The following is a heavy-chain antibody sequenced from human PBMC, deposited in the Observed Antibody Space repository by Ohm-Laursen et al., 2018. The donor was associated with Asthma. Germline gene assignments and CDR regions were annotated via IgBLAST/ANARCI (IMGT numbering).Heavy chain of an antibody. D-gene: IGHD3-10*01. CDR3: AKPKYGSGSYYPDAFDV. V-gene: IGHV3-9*01. Sequence: SLRLSCTASGFTFEEYAMHWVRQAPGKGLEWVSVISWRSGSIAYADSVKGRFTISRDNAKNSLYLQMNSLRAEDTALYYCAKPKYGSGSYYPDAFDVWGQGTMVTVSS. J-gene: IGHJ3*01. CDR2: ISWRSGSI. CDR1: GFTFEEYA.